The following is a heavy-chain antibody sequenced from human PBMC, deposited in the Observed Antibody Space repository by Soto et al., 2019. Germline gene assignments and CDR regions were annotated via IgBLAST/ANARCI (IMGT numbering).Heavy chain of an antibody. J-gene: IGHJ4*02. D-gene: IGHD2-2*01. V-gene: IGHV3-73*01. CDR1: GISFSGSG. CDR2: IRTKSNNYAT. CDR3: TRLHFIVEPGINY. Sequence: GGSLRLSCAASGISFSGSGIHWVRQGSGKGLEWIGRIRTKSNNYATAYAASVKGRFTISRDDSKNTAYLQMNSLKTEDTAVYYCTRLHFIVEPGINYWGQGTLVTVSS.